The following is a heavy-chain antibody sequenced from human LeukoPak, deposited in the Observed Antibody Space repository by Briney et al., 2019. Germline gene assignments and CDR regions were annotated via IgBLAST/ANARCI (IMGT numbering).Heavy chain of an antibody. CDR3: ARGIFGSGSYPDF. CDR1: GFAFNTYA. J-gene: IGHJ4*02. Sequence: GGSLRLSCAASGFAFNTYAMHWVRQAPGQGLEWVALIWHDGSHKFYSNSVRGQFTISRDNSKNTVSLQMNNLRPEDTAVYYCARGIFGSGSYPDFWGQGTLVTVS. D-gene: IGHD3-10*01. V-gene: IGHV3-33*01. CDR2: IWHDGSHK.